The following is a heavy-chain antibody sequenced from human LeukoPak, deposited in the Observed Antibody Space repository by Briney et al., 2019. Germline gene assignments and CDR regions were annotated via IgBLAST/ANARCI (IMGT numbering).Heavy chain of an antibody. CDR1: GYSFAAFW. V-gene: IGHV5-51*01. CDR2: IYPGDSDT. Sequence: GESLKISCQASGYSFAAFWIDWVRQVPGKGLEWMGIIYPGDSDTRYSPSFQGQVTISADKSINTAHLQWSSLKASDTAIYYCARHNYGLNSAGFDIWGQGTMVSVSS. D-gene: IGHD4-17*01. CDR3: ARHNYGLNSAGFDI. J-gene: IGHJ3*02.